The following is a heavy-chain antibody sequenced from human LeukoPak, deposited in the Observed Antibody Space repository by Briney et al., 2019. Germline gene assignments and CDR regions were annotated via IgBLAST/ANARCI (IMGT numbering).Heavy chain of an antibody. J-gene: IGHJ4*02. V-gene: IGHV4-38-2*02. CDR3: ARGVGLTQGGTFDY. CDR1: GYSISSGFY. D-gene: IGHD1-26*01. Sequence: PSETLSLTCTVSGYSISSGFYWGWIRQPPGKGLEWIGSIYHSGSTHYNSSLKSRVTTSVDTSKNQLSLKLSSVTAADTAVYYCARGVGLTQGGTFDYWGQGTLVTASS. CDR2: IYHSGST.